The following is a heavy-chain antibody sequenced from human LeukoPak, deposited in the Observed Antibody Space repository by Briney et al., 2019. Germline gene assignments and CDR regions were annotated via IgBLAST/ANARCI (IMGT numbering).Heavy chain of an antibody. CDR3: ARALSYSYGSMDF. D-gene: IGHD5-18*01. CDR1: GFTFSSYS. V-gene: IGHV3-21*01. Sequence: AGGSLRLSCVDSGFTFSSYSMNWVRQAPGKGLEWVSSISSGSKYIYNADSVKGRFTISRDNSKNSLYLQMNSLRVEDTAVYYCARALSYSYGSMDFWGQGTLVIVSS. J-gene: IGHJ4*02. CDR2: ISSGSKYI.